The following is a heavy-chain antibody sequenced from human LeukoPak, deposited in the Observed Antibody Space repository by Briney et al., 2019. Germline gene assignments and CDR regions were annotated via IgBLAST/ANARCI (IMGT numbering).Heavy chain of an antibody. J-gene: IGHJ3*02. CDR1: GFTFSSYS. CDR2: ISSSSSYI. CDR3: ARTKGTYYYDSSGYPRAFDI. V-gene: IGHV3-21*01. D-gene: IGHD3-22*01. Sequence: GGSLRLSCAVSGFTFSSYSMNWVRQAPGKGLGWVSSISSSSSYIYYADSVKGRFTISRDNAKNSLYLQMNSLRAEDTAVYYCARTKGTYYYDSSGYPRAFDIWGQGTMVTVSS.